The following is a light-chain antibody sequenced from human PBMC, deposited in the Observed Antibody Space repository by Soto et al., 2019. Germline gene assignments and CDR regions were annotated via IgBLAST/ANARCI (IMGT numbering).Light chain of an antibody. J-gene: IGLJ2*01. V-gene: IGLV2-14*03. CDR3: SSYTISSTVV. Sequence: QSALTQPASVSGSPGQSITISCTGTSSDVGGYNYVSWYQHHPGKAPKLMIYDVGNWPSGVSNRFSGSKSGNTASLTISGLQAEDEADYYCSSYTISSTVVFGGGTKLTVL. CDR1: SSDVGGYNY. CDR2: DVG.